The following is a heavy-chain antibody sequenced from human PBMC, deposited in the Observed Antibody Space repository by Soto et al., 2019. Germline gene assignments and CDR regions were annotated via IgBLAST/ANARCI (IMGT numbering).Heavy chain of an antibody. V-gene: IGHV4-34*01. CDR3: ARSPEIAAAGTCWVDY. CDR2: INHSGST. CDR1: GGSFSGYY. J-gene: IGHJ4*02. Sequence: SETLSLTCAVYGGSFSGYYWSWIRQPPGKGLEWIGEINHSGSTNYNPSLKSRATISVDTSKNQFSLKLSSVTAADTAVYYCARSPEIAAAGTCWVDYWGQGTLVTVSS. D-gene: IGHD6-13*01.